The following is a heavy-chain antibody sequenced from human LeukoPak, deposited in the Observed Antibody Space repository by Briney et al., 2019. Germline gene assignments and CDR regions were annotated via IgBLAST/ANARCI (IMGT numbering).Heavy chain of an antibody. CDR1: GYTFTSYY. Sequence: ASVKVSCKASGYTFTSYYMHWVRQAPRQGLEWMGIINPSGGSTSYAQKFHGRVTMTRDTSTSTVYMELSSLRSEDTAVYYCAIDCSSTSCTFDYWGQGTLVTVSS. CDR2: INPSGGST. J-gene: IGHJ4*02. V-gene: IGHV1-46*01. CDR3: AIDCSSTSCTFDY. D-gene: IGHD2-2*01.